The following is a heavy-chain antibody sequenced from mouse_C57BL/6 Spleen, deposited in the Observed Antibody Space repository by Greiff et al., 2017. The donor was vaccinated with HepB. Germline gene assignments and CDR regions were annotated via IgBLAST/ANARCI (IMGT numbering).Heavy chain of an antibody. Sequence: QVQLQQSGAELVRPGTSVKVSCKASGYAFTNYLIEWVKQRPGQGLEWIGVINPGSGGTNYNEKFKGKATLTADKSSSTAYMQLSSLTSEDSAVYFCARGTTVVYWYFDVWGTGTTVTVSS. CDR2: INPGSGGT. CDR1: GYAFTNYL. V-gene: IGHV1-54*01. J-gene: IGHJ1*03. CDR3: ARGTTVVYWYFDV. D-gene: IGHD1-1*01.